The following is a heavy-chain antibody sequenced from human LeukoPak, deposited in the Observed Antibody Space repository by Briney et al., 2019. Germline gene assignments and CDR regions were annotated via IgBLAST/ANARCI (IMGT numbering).Heavy chain of an antibody. Sequence: GGSLRLSCAASGFTFSSYGMHWVRQAPGKGLEWVAFIRYDGSNKYYADSVKGRFTISRDNSKNTLYLQMNSLRAEDTAVYYCAKHPYCSSTSCYFDYWGQGTLVTVSS. J-gene: IGHJ4*02. V-gene: IGHV3-30*02. D-gene: IGHD2-2*01. CDR2: IRYDGSNK. CDR1: GFTFSSYG. CDR3: AKHPYCSSTSCYFDY.